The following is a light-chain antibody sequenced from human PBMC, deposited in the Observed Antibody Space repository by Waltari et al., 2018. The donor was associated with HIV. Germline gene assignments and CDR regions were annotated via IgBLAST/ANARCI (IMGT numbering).Light chain of an antibody. V-gene: IGLV2-11*01. Sequence: QSALTQPRSMSGSPGQSVTISCTGTSSDVGGYNYVSWYQKHPGKAPKLMIFDVNKRPSGVPDRFSGSKSSNTASLTISGLQAEDEADYYSCSHADNYRSVLGAGTKRTVL. CDR1: SSDVGGYNY. J-gene: IGLJ2*01. CDR3: CSHADNYRSV. CDR2: DVN.